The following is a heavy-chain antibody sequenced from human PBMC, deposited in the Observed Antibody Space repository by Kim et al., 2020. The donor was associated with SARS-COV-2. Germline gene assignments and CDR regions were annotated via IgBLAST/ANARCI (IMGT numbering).Heavy chain of an antibody. Sequence: SETLSLTCTVSGGSISSSSYYWGWIRQPPGKGLEWIGSIYYSGSTYYNPSLKSRVTISVDTSKNQFSLKLSSVTAADTAVYYCARPWLAEGLPTDYWGQGTLVTVSS. CDR3: ARPWLAEGLPTDY. D-gene: IGHD3-22*01. J-gene: IGHJ4*02. V-gene: IGHV4-39*01. CDR2: IYYSGST. CDR1: GGSISSSSYY.